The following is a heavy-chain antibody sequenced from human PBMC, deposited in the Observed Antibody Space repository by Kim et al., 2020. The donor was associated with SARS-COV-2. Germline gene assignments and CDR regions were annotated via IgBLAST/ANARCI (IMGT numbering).Heavy chain of an antibody. CDR2: IYYSGST. V-gene: IGHV4-31*03. D-gene: IGHD3-3*01. CDR3: ARAQITIFGVVIGWFDP. J-gene: IGHJ5*02. CDR1: GGSISSGGYY. Sequence: SETLSLTCTVSGGSISSGGYYWSWIRHHPGKGLEWIGYIYYSGSTYYNPSLKSRVTISVDTSKNQFSLKLSSVTAADTAVYYCARAQITIFGVVIGWFDPWGQGTLVTVS.